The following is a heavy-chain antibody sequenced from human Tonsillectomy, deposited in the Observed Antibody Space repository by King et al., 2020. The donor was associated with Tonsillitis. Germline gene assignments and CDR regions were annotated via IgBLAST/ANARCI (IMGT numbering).Heavy chain of an antibody. CDR1: GYSFTNYW. D-gene: IGHD3-16*01. J-gene: IGHJ4*02. CDR2: IYPGDSDN. Sequence: VQLVESGAEMKKPGESLKIPCKGSGYSFTNYWIGWVRQMPGKGLEWMGMIYPGDSDNRDTPSFEGHVTISADNSISTAYLQWSSLRASDTAMYYCARQGGGDDRPYWGQGTLVTVSS. CDR3: ARQGGGDDRPY. V-gene: IGHV5-51*01.